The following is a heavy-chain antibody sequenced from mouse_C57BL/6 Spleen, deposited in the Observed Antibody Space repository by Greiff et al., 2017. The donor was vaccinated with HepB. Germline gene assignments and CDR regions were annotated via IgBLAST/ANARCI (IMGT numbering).Heavy chain of an antibody. CDR3: AREITTVVAPYYFDY. D-gene: IGHD1-1*01. V-gene: IGHV1-78*01. J-gene: IGHJ2*01. CDR2: IYPRDGST. Sequence: VQLQQSDAELVKPGASVKISCKVSGYTFTDHTIHWMKQRPEPGLEWIGYIYPRDGSTKYNEKFKGKATLTADKSSSTSYMQLNSLKSEDSAVYFCAREITTVVAPYYFDYWGQGTTLTVSS. CDR1: GYTFTDHT.